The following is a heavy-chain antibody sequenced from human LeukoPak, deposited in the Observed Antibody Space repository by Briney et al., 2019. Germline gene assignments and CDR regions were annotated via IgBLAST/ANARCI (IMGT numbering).Heavy chain of an antibody. D-gene: IGHD2-2*01. J-gene: IGHJ4*02. CDR2: LNQDGSGK. CDR1: GFTFTSYW. V-gene: IGHV3-7*04. Sequence: PGGSLRLSCAASGFTFTSYWMSWVRQAPGRGLEWVASLNQDGSGKHYVDSVKGRFTTSRDNAKNSLYLQMNSLRAEDTAVYYCARDPYCTSTSCYERYFDYWGQGTLVTVSS. CDR3: ARDPYCTSTSCYERYFDY.